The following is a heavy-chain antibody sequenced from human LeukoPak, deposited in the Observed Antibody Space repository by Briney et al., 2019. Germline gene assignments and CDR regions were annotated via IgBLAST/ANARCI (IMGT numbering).Heavy chain of an antibody. CDR1: GGSLSSYY. Sequence: SETLSLTCTVSGGSLSSYYWSWIRQPPGKGLEWIGHIYYSGSTNYNPSLKSRVTISVDTSKNQFSLKLSSVTAADTAVYYCARTNSPYYCGGDCYSDYYYYVDVWGKGTTVTVSS. D-gene: IGHD2-21*02. J-gene: IGHJ6*03. V-gene: IGHV4-59*01. CDR3: ARTNSPYYCGGDCYSDYYYYVDV. CDR2: IYYSGST.